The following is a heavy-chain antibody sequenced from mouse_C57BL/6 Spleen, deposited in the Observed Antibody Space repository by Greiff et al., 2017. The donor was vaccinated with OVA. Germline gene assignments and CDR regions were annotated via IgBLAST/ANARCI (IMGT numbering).Heavy chain of an antibody. CDR3: ARERGTVGYFDY. J-gene: IGHJ2*01. CDR1: GYSITSGYY. CDR2: ISYDGSN. Sequence: EVQLQESGPGLVKPSQSLSLTCSVTGYSITSGYYWNWIRQFPGNKLEWMGYISYDGSNNYNPSLKNRISITRDTSKNQFFLKLNSVTTEDTATYYCARERGTVGYFDYWGQGTTLTVSS. D-gene: IGHD3-1*01. V-gene: IGHV3-6*01.